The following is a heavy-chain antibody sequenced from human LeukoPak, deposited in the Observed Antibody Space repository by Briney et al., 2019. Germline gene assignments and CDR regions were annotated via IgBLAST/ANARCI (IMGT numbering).Heavy chain of an antibody. D-gene: IGHD4-17*01. J-gene: IGHJ3*02. CDR1: GYTFTSYA. V-gene: IGHV1-3*01. Sequence: ASVKVSCKASGYTFTSYAMHWVRQAPGQRLEWMGWINAGNGNTKYSQKFQGRVTITRDTSASTAYMELSSLRSEDTATYYCAGTGMVDYGDDYEDAFDIWGQGTMVTVSS. CDR3: AGTGMVDYGDDYEDAFDI. CDR2: INAGNGNT.